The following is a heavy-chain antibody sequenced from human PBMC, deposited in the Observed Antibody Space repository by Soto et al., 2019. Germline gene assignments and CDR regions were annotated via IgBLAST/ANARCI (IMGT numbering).Heavy chain of an antibody. CDR2: IYYSGST. CDR1: GGSISSGDYY. V-gene: IGHV4-30-4*01. D-gene: IGHD3-3*01. CDR3: ARVPLERTIFGVVIPFDP. J-gene: IGHJ5*02. Sequence: LSLTCTVSGGSISSGDYYWSWIRQPPGKGLEWIGYIYYSGSTYYNPSLKSRVTISVDTPKNQFSLKLSSVTAADTAVYYCARVPLERTIFGVVIPFDPWGQGTLVTVSS.